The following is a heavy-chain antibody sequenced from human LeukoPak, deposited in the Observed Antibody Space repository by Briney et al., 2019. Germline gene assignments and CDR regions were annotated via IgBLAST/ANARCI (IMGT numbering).Heavy chain of an antibody. Sequence: ASVKVSCKASGGTFSSYAISWVRQAPGQGLEWMGGIIPIFGTANYAQKFQGRVTITTDESTSTAYMELSSLRSEDTAVYYCARGGSWNDFSAFDNWGQGTMVTVSS. CDR1: GGTFSSYA. CDR2: IIPIFGTA. V-gene: IGHV1-69*05. J-gene: IGHJ3*02. D-gene: IGHD1-1*01. CDR3: ARGGSWNDFSAFDN.